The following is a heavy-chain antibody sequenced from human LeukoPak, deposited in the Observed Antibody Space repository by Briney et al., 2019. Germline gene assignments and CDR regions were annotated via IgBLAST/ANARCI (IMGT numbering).Heavy chain of an antibody. CDR3: ARGLISKGSTSCYYDY. CDR2: INHSGST. Sequence: SETLSLTCAVYGGSFSGYYWSWIRQPPGKGLEWIGEINHSGSTNYNPSLKSRVTISVDTSKNQFSLKLSSVTAADTAVYYCARGLISKGSTSCYYDYWGQGTLVTVSS. V-gene: IGHV4-34*01. D-gene: IGHD2-2*01. CDR1: GGSFSGYY. J-gene: IGHJ4*02.